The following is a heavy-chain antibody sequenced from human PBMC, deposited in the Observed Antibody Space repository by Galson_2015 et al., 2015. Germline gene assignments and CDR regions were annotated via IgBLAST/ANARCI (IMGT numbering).Heavy chain of an antibody. J-gene: IGHJ6*03. CDR3: ARGGRITIFGVASSYYYMDV. Sequence: SCKASGYTFTSYAMHWVRHAPGQMLAWMGWINAGNGNTTYSQKFQGRVTITRDTSASTAYMELSSLRSEDMAVYYCARGGRITIFGVASSYYYMDVWGKGTTVTVSS. CDR1: GYTFTSYA. V-gene: IGHV1-3*01. CDR2: INAGNGNT. D-gene: IGHD3-3*01.